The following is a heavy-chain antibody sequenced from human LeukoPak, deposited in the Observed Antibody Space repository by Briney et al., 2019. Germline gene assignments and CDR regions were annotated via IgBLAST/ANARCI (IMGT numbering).Heavy chain of an antibody. V-gene: IGHV3-73*01. Sequence: GESLTLSCAVSGFPFRCSDMQWVRRAAAREGVGVDRIRSRTNTHATAYAASVKGRFTISRDDSKNTAYLQMNSLKTEDTAVYYCTRGSQSDYYYGMDVWGQGATVTVSS. CDR3: TRGSQSDYYYGMDV. CDR1: GFPFRCSD. CDR2: IRSRTNTHAT. J-gene: IGHJ6*02.